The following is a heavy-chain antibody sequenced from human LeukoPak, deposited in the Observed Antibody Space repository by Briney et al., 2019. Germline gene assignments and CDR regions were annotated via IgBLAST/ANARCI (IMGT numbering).Heavy chain of an antibody. Sequence: PGGSLRLSCAASGFTFSSYGMSWVRQAPGKGLEWVSAISGSGGSTYYADSVKGRFTISRDNAKNSLYLQMNSLRAEDTAVYYCARAYDSSGYTWFDPWGQGTLVTVSS. CDR2: ISGSGGST. CDR3: ARAYDSSGYTWFDP. D-gene: IGHD3-22*01. J-gene: IGHJ5*02. V-gene: IGHV3-23*01. CDR1: GFTFSSYG.